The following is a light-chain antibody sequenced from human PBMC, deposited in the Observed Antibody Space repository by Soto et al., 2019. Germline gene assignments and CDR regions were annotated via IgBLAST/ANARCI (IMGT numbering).Light chain of an antibody. CDR2: EGS. J-gene: IGLJ2*01. Sequence: QSALTQPASVSGSPGQSITISCTGTSSDVGSYNLVSWYQQHPGKAPKLMIYEGSKRPSGVPDRFSGSKSGTSASLAISGLQSEDESDYYCAAWDGSLNGVVFGGGTKLTVL. CDR3: AAWDGSLNGVV. CDR1: SSDVGSYNL. V-gene: IGLV2-14*02.